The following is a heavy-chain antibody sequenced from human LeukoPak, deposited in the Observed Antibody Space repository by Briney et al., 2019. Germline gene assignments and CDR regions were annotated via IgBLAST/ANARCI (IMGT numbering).Heavy chain of an antibody. Sequence: PSETLSLTCPVSGCSISRSSYYLGWIPQPPGKGLEWIGSIYYSGSTYYNPSLKSRVTISVDTSKNQFSLKLSSVTAADTAVYYCARAVEMATNTFDYWGQGTLVTVSS. D-gene: IGHD5-24*01. J-gene: IGHJ4*02. CDR2: IYYSGST. CDR1: GCSISRSSYY. CDR3: ARAVEMATNTFDY. V-gene: IGHV4-39*01.